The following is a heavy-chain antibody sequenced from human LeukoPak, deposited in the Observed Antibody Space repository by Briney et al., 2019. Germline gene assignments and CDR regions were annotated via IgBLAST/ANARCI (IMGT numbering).Heavy chain of an antibody. Sequence: GPLRLSCAASGLTVSSNCMSWVRQAPGKGLEWVSFIYSGGSTYYTDSVKGRFTISRDNSKNTLYLQMNGLRAEDTAVYYCTREGMALVNFDYWGLGTLVTVSS. V-gene: IGHV3-53*01. CDR3: TREGMALVNFDY. D-gene: IGHD4-23*01. CDR1: GLTVSSNC. J-gene: IGHJ4*02. CDR2: IYSGGST.